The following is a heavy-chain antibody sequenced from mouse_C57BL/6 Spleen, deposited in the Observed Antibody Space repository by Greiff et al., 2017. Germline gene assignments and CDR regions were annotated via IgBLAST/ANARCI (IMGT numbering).Heavy chain of an antibody. J-gene: IGHJ3*01. Sequence: QVQLQQSGAELVRPGTSVKLSCKASGYTFTSYWMHWVKQRPGQGLEWIGVIDPSDSYTNYNQKFKGKATLTVDTSSSTAYMQLSSLTSEDSAVYYCARGITTAARGFAYWGQGTLVTVSA. V-gene: IGHV1-59*01. CDR1: GYTFTSYW. D-gene: IGHD1-2*01. CDR3: ARGITTAARGFAY. CDR2: IDPSDSYT.